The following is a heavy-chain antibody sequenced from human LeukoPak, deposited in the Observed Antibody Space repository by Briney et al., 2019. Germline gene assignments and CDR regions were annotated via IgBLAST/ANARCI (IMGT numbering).Heavy chain of an antibody. J-gene: IGHJ4*02. CDR2: IIPIFGTA. V-gene: IGHV1-69*13. CDR3: ARADRDTAMVRFDY. D-gene: IGHD5-18*01. CDR1: GYTFTSYG. Sequence: SVKVSCKASGYTFTSYGISWVRQAPGQGLEWMGGIIPIFGTANYAQKFQGRVTITADESTSTAYMELSSLRSEDTAVYYCARADRDTAMVRFDYWGQGTLVTVSS.